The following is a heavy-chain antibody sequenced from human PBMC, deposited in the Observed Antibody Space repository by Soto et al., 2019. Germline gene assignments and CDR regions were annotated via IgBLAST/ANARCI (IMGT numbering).Heavy chain of an antibody. V-gene: IGHV3-23*01. CDR1: GFTFSSYA. CDR3: AKTANGWFSAFDI. Sequence: EVQLLESGGGLVQPGGSLRLSCAASGFTFSSYAMSWVRQAPGKGLEWVSAISGSGGTTYYADSVKGRFTFSRDNSKNTLYLQMNSRGAEDTAVYCWAKTANGWFSAFDIWGQGRVVTVSS. CDR2: ISGSGGTT. D-gene: IGHD6-19*01. J-gene: IGHJ3*02.